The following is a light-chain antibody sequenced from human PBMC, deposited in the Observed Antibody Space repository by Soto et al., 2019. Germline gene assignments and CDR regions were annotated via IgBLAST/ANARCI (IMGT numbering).Light chain of an antibody. CDR2: DVN. CDR1: SSDVGAYIF. CDR3: VSFAGGTYV. Sequence: QSVLAQPPSASGSPGQSVTISCTGTSSDVGAYIFVSWYQQHPGKAPKLMVYDVNRRPPGVPDRFFGSKSRNTASLTVSGLQAEDEADYYCVSFAGGTYVFGTGTKVTVL. V-gene: IGLV2-8*01. J-gene: IGLJ1*01.